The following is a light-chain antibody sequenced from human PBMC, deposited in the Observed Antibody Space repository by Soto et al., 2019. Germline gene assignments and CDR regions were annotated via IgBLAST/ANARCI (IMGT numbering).Light chain of an antibody. CDR3: QQYGTSPLT. CDR1: QSVSSSY. V-gene: IGKV3-20*01. Sequence: EIVLTQSPGTLSLSPGERATLSCRASQSVSSSYLAWYQQKPGQAPRLLIYGASSRATGIPDRFSGSGSGTDFTFTSSRLEPEDCAVYYCQQYGTSPLTFGGVTKVEIK. CDR2: GAS. J-gene: IGKJ4*02.